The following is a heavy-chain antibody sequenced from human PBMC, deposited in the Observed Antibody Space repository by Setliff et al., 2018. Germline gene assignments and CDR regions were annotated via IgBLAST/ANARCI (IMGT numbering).Heavy chain of an antibody. J-gene: IGHJ4*02. D-gene: IGHD3-16*01. CDR2: INQDGSEK. Sequence: PGGSLRLSCAASGFTFSSYWMSWVRQAPGKGLEWVANINQDGSEKYFVDSVKGRFTISRDNAKNSLYLQMNSLRAEDTAVYYCASDYDFRDYWGQGTLVTVSS. V-gene: IGHV3-7*01. CDR1: GFTFSSYW. CDR3: ASDYDFRDY.